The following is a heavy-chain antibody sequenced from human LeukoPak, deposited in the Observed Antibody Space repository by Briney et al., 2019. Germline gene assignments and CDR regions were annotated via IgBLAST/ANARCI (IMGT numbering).Heavy chain of an antibody. CDR2: ISGSGAGT. CDR1: GFAFSSYA. Sequence: GGSLRLSCAASGFAFSSYAMSWVRQAPGKGLEWVSLISGSGAGTYYADSVKGRFTISRDQSKKTLYLQMNSLRVVDTAVYYCAKDRRGYCSDGTCLGSFDFWGQGTLVTVSS. CDR3: AKDRRGYCSDGTCLGSFDF. D-gene: IGHD2-15*01. V-gene: IGHV3-23*01. J-gene: IGHJ4*02.